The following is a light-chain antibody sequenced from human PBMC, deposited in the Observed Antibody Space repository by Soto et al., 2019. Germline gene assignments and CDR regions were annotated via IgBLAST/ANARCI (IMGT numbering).Light chain of an antibody. Sequence: VLTQPASVSGSPGQSVAISCTGTSSDVGAYNYISWYQQHPGKAPKLLLSEVSNRPSGVSDRFSGSKSGNTASLTISGLQAEDEADYYCSSLTTSFTYVFGTGNKVTVL. CDR3: SSLTTSFTYV. J-gene: IGLJ1*01. V-gene: IGLV2-14*01. CDR1: SSDVGAYNY. CDR2: EVS.